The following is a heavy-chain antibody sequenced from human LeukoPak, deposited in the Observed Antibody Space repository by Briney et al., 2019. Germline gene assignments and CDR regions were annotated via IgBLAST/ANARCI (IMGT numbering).Heavy chain of an antibody. CDR2: INPNSGGT. Sequence: ASVKVSCKASGYTFTGYYMRWVRQAPGQGLEWMGWINPNSGGTNYAQKFQGRVTMTRDTSISTAYMELSRLRSDDTAVYYCARDPGSGEGASDTGTSSGNDYWGQGTLVTVSS. CDR3: ARDPGSGEGASDTGTSSGNDY. V-gene: IGHV1-2*02. D-gene: IGHD2-2*01. CDR1: GYTFTGYY. J-gene: IGHJ4*02.